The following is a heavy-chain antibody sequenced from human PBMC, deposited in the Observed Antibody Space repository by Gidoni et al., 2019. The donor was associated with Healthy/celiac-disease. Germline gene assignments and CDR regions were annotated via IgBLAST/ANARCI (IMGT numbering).Heavy chain of an antibody. V-gene: IGHV3-9*01. Sequence: EVQLVESGGGLVQPGRSLRLSCAASGFTFDAYAMHWVRHAPGKGLEWFSGISWNSGSIGYADSVKGRFTISRDNAKNSLYLQMNSLRAEDTALYYCAKDIGTGSSGADGMDVWGQGTTVTVSS. CDR1: GFTFDAYA. J-gene: IGHJ6*02. CDR2: ISWNSGSI. D-gene: IGHD3-10*01. CDR3: AKDIGTGSSGADGMDV.